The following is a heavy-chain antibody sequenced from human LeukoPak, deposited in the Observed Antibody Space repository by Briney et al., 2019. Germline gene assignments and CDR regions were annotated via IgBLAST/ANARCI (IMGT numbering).Heavy chain of an antibody. Sequence: SETLSLTCGVSGGSLSFYYWSWIHQSPGKGLEWIAEISQNGDSNYNMSLKSRVTISLDKSKNQVSLKLSSVTAADTAVYYCARGIVGATDLGIFDYWGQGTLVTVSS. CDR1: GGSLSFYY. V-gene: IGHV4-34*01. CDR3: ARGIVGATDLGIFDY. J-gene: IGHJ4*02. CDR2: ISQNGDS. D-gene: IGHD1-26*01.